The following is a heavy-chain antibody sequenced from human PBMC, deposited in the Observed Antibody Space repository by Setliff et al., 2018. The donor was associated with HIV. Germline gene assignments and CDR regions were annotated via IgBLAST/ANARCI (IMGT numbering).Heavy chain of an antibody. CDR3: ARQAYSINMVRGVVGPSFHYYMDV. J-gene: IGHJ6*03. D-gene: IGHD3-10*01. Sequence: TSETLSLTCTVSGDSITDGGYCWSWIRQLPGKGLEWIGYIYYSGSTYYNPSLKSRVTISVDTSKNQFSLKLSSVTAADTAVYYCARQAYSINMVRGVVGPSFHYYMDVWGKGTTVTVSS. CDR1: GDSITDGGYC. V-gene: IGHV4-30-4*08. CDR2: IYYSGST.